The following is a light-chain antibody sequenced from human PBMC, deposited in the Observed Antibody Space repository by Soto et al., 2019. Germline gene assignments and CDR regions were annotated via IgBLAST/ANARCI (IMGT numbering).Light chain of an antibody. CDR2: DAS. CDR3: QQYTTYWT. Sequence: EILLTQSPSTPSASVGERATISFRASQTICRWLAWYQQKPGKAPKLLVYDASSLESAVPSRFSGSGSGTEFTLTISSLQSDDFATYYCQQYTTYWTFGQGTKVDI. CDR1: QTICRW. V-gene: IGKV1-5*01. J-gene: IGKJ1*01.